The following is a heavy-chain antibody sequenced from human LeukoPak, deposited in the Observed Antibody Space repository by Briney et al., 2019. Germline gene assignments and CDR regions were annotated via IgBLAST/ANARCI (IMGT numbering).Heavy chain of an antibody. CDR1: GFIFSDYA. Sequence: PGGSLRLSCAASGFIFSDYAMHWVRQAPGKGLVWVSRIISDGSTTDHADSVKGRFTISRDNAKNTLYLQMNSLRDEDTAMYYCTRDRARAGGEILDYWGQGTLVTVSS. CDR3: TRDRARAGGEILDY. D-gene: IGHD3-10*01. CDR2: IISDGSTT. J-gene: IGHJ4*02. V-gene: IGHV3-74*01.